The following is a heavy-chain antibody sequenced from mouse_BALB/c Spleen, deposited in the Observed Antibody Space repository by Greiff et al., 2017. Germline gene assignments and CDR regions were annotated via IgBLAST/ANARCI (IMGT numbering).Heavy chain of an antibody. CDR3: ASPLDSSGFAY. CDR1: GFNIKDTY. V-gene: IGHV14-3*02. J-gene: IGHJ3*01. Sequence: EVKVEESGAELVKPGASVKLSCTASGFNIKDTYIHWVKQRPEQGLEWIGRIDPANGNIKYDPKFQGKATITADTSSNTVYLQLSSLTSEDTAVYYCASPLDSSGFAYWGQGTLVTVSA. D-gene: IGHD3-2*01. CDR2: IDPANGNI.